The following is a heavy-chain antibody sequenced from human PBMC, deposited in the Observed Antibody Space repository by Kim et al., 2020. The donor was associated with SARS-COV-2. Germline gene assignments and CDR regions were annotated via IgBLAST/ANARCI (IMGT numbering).Heavy chain of an antibody. CDR2: INPSGGST. Sequence: ASVKVSCKASGYTFTSYYMHWVRQAPGQGLEWMGIINPSGGSTSYAQKFQGRVTMTRDTSTSTVYMELSSLRSEDTAVYYCARVQYYYDSSGYYLFDYWGQGTLVTVSS. J-gene: IGHJ4*02. CDR3: ARVQYYYDSSGYYLFDY. CDR1: GYTFTSYY. D-gene: IGHD3-22*01. V-gene: IGHV1-46*01.